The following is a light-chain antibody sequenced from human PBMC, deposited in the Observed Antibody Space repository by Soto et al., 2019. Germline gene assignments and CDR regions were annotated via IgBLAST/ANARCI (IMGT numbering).Light chain of an antibody. Sequence: ALTQPPSASGSPGQSVTIPCTGTSSDVGGYNYVSWYQQHPGKAPRLMIYEVNKRPSGVPYRFSGSKSGNTASLTVSGLQADDEAVYYCSSYAGNNVLVFGGGTKLTVL. CDR1: SSDVGGYNY. J-gene: IGLJ2*01. CDR3: SSYAGNNVLV. CDR2: EVN. V-gene: IGLV2-8*01.